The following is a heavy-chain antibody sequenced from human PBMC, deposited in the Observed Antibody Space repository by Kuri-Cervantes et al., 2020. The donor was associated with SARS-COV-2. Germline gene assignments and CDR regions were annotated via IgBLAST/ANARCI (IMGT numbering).Heavy chain of an antibody. CDR1: GYTFTTYA. D-gene: IGHD3-22*01. Sequence: ASVKVSCKASGYTFTTYAIHWVRQAPGQRLEWMGWINSANGNTKYSQKFQGRVTITADESTSTAYMELSSLRSEDTAVYYCASRTPFYYDSSGHFDYWGQGTRVTVSS. V-gene: IGHV1-3*01. CDR3: ASRTPFYYDSSGHFDY. CDR2: INSANGNT. J-gene: IGHJ4*02.